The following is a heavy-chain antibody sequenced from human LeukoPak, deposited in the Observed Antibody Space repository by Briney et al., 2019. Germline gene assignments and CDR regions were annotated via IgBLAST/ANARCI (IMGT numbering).Heavy chain of an antibody. J-gene: IGHJ6*03. Sequence: LETLSLTCTVAGGSISSYYWGWIRQPPGKGLEWIGSIYYSGSTYYNPSLKSRVTISVDTSKNQFSLKLSSVTAADTAVYYCARAYYGSPYYYYYMDVWGKGTTVTISS. CDR3: ARAYYGSPYYYYYMDV. CDR2: IYYSGST. D-gene: IGHD3-10*01. CDR1: GGSISSYY. V-gene: IGHV4-39*01.